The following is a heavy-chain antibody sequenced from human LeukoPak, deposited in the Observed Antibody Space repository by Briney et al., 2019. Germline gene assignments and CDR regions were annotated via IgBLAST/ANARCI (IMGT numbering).Heavy chain of an antibody. J-gene: IGHJ4*02. CDR3: ARDSYSYGYGGFDY. V-gene: IGHV4-30-4*01. CDR2: IYYTGNT. CDR1: GGSMRIGDGY. D-gene: IGHD5-18*01. Sequence: PSETLSLTCTVSGGSMRIGDGYWSWIRQSRGEGLEGIGYIYYTGNTYYNPSLKSRVIISVDTSKNQFSLELNSVTAADTAVYYCARDSYSYGYGGFDYWGQGILVTVSS.